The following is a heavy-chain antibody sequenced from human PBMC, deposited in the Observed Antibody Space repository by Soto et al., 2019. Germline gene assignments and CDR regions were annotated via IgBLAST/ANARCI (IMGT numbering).Heavy chain of an antibody. V-gene: IGHV3-33*01. CDR3: ARDLRDATYNWFDP. CDR1: GFTFSSYG. Sequence: GGSLRLSCAASGFTFSSYGMHWVRQAPGKGLEWVAVIWYDGSNKYYADSVKGRFTISRDNSKNTLYLQMNSLRAEDTAVYYCARDLRDATYNWFDPWGQGTLVTVSS. J-gene: IGHJ5*02. CDR2: IWYDGSNK.